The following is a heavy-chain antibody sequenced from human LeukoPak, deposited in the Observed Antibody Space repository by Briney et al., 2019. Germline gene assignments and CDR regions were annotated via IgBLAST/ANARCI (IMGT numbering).Heavy chain of an antibody. D-gene: IGHD3-16*01. J-gene: IGHJ4*02. CDR2: IYYSGGT. Sequence: SETLSLTCTVSGGSISSYYWSWIRQPPGKGLEWIGCIYYSGGTNYNPSLKSRVTISIDTSKNQFSLILSSVTAADTAVYYCARGRIGETVDSWGQGTLVTVSS. V-gene: IGHV4-59*01. CDR1: GGSISSYY. CDR3: ARGRIGETVDS.